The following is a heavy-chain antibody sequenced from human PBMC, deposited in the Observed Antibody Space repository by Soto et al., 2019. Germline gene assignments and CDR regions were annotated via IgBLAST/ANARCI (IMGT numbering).Heavy chain of an antibody. V-gene: IGHV3-11*05. D-gene: IGHD3-22*01. CDR2: ISSSSSYT. J-gene: IGHJ6*02. Sequence: QVQLVESGGGLVKPGGSLRLSCAASGFSVSDYYMSCIRQAPGKGLEWLSYISSSSSYTDYADSVKGRFTISRDNAKNSYYIHMHSLRDDHMAVYYCANGASGGSGLNFYHYYGLDVWGQGTTVTVSS. CDR1: GFSVSDYY. CDR3: ANGASGGSGLNFYHYYGLDV.